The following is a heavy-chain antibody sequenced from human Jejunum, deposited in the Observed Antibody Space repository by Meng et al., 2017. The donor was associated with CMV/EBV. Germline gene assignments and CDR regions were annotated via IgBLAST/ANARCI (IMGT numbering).Heavy chain of an antibody. Sequence: SLGLSCAASGFIFRNFDMSWARQAPGKGLEWVATITGSGSRTHYADSVKGRFTISRDNSKNTLYLQINSLRVEDTAIYYCDASDYWGQGTQVTVSS. D-gene: IGHD6-6*01. CDR3: DASDY. CDR2: ITGSGSRT. CDR1: GFIFRNFD. J-gene: IGHJ4*02. V-gene: IGHV3-23*01.